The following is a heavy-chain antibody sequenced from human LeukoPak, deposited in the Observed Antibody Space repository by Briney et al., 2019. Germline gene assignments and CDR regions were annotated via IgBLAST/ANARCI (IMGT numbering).Heavy chain of an antibody. D-gene: IGHD3-22*01. J-gene: IGHJ4*02. CDR1: GGSISSYY. CDR2: IYYSGST. Sequence: PSETLSLTCTVSGGSISSYYWSWIRQPPGKGLEWIRYIYYSGSTNYNPSLKSRVTISVDTSKNQFSLKLSSVTAADTAVYYCARESHYYDSSGYYRYWGQGTLVTVSS. CDR3: ARESHYYDSSGYYRY. V-gene: IGHV4-59*01.